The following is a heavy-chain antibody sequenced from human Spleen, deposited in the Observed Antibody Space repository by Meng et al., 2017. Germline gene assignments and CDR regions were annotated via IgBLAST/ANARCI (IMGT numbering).Heavy chain of an antibody. Sequence: GESLKISCAASGFTFSTYGMHWVRQAPGKGLEWVSYISNGGNSIYYADSVKGRFTISRDNAKNSLHLQMNSLRAEDTAIYYCAREPDTSPSGYFDYWGQGTLVTVSS. D-gene: IGHD2-2*03. V-gene: IGHV3-48*04. CDR3: AREPDTSPSGYFDY. J-gene: IGHJ4*02. CDR2: ISNGGNSI. CDR1: GFTFSTYG.